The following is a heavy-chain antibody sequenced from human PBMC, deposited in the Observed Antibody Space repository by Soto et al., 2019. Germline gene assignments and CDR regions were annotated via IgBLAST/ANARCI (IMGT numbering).Heavy chain of an antibody. V-gene: IGHV3-30*18. Sequence: GGSLRLSCAASGFSFGSYGMHWVRQAPGKGLEWVAVISYDGSNKYYADSVKGRFTISRDNSKNTLYLQMNSLRAEDTAVYYCAKDPPGVERYYFDYWGQGTLVTVSS. D-gene: IGHD3-10*01. J-gene: IGHJ4*02. CDR1: GFSFGSYG. CDR2: ISYDGSNK. CDR3: AKDPPGVERYYFDY.